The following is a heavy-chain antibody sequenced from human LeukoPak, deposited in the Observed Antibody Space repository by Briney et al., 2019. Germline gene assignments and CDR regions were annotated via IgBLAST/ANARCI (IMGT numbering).Heavy chain of an antibody. J-gene: IGHJ4*02. Sequence: PGGSLRLSCAASGFIFTAYGMHWVRQAPGKGLEWVAVISHDLTYQAYADSVKGRFTISRDDSKNTLYVQMNSLRTEDTAFYYCARGVNNYFDYWGLGTLVTVSS. CDR1: GFIFTAYG. CDR2: ISHDLTYQ. CDR3: ARGVNNYFDY. V-gene: IGHV3-30*03.